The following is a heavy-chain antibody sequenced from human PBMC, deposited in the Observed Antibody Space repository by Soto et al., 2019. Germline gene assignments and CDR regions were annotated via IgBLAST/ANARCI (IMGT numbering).Heavy chain of an antibody. Sequence: SETLSRTCGVSGGSISSGGYSWNWIRQPPGKGLEWIGYNYQSGSSYYNPSLKSRVTISIDRSKNQFSLKLSSVTAADTAMYYCARAHYYYGMDVWGQGTTVTVSS. CDR1: GGSISSGGYS. CDR3: ARAHYYYGMDV. J-gene: IGHJ6*01. V-gene: IGHV4-30-2*01. CDR2: NYQSGSS.